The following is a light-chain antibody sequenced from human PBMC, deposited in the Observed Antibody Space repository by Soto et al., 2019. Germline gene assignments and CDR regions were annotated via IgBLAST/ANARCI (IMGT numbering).Light chain of an antibody. CDR2: SSS. Sequence: QAVVTQEPSLTVSPGGTVTLTCASSTGAVTSAYYPNWFQQKPGQAPRALIYSSSNKHFRTPARFSGSLLGGKAALTLSGGPREDEAEDYCRLYDGGVVIFGGGIQLTVL. CDR1: TGAVTSAYY. CDR3: RLYDGGVVI. J-gene: IGLJ2*01. V-gene: IGLV7-43*01.